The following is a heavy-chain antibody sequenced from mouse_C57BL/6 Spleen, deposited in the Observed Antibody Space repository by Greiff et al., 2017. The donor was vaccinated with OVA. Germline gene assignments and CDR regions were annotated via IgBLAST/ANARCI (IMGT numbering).Heavy chain of an antibody. Sequence: QVQLQQSGPELVKPGASVKISCKASGYAFSSSWMNWVKQRPGKGLEWIGRIYPGDGDTNYNGKFKGKGTLTADKSSSTAYMQLSSLTSEDSAVYFCARGLTGLDYWGQGTTLTVSS. CDR3: ARGLTGLDY. D-gene: IGHD4-1*01. CDR1: GYAFSSSW. J-gene: IGHJ2*01. V-gene: IGHV1-82*01. CDR2: IYPGDGDT.